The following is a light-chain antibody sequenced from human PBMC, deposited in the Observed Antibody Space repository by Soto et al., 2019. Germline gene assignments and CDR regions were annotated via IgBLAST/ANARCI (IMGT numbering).Light chain of an antibody. J-gene: IGKJ1*01. Sequence: DIQMTQSPSSLSASVGDRVTITCRASQSISTYLNWYQQKPGKTPNLLIYAASSLQSGVPSRFGGSGSGTDFTLTITSLQPEDFATYYCQQSYTALWTVGQGTKVEI. V-gene: IGKV1-39*01. CDR3: QQSYTALWT. CDR1: QSISTY. CDR2: AAS.